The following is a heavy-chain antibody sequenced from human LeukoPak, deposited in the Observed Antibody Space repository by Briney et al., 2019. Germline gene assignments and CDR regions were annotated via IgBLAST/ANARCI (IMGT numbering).Heavy chain of an antibody. CDR3: AAEIDYGGNSVRFAFDI. J-gene: IGHJ3*02. CDR2: INPSGDNT. CDR1: GYTFTNNF. D-gene: IGHD4-23*01. Sequence: ASVKVSCKASGYTFTNNFMHWVRQAPGQGLEWIGIINPSGDNTWYAQKFQERVTITRDMSTSTAYMELSSLRSEDTAVYYCAAEIDYGGNSVRFAFDIWGQGTMVTVSS. V-gene: IGHV1-46*01.